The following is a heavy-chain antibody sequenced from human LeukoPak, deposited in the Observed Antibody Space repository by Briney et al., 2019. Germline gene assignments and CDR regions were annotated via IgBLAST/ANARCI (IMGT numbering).Heavy chain of an antibody. Sequence: GEALKISCDGAGYCFTSYWIGWGRQMPGKGLEWRGIIYPGDSDTRYSPSFQGQVTISADKSIGTAYLQWSSLKASDTAMYYCARQYIAAAGTDAFDIWGQGTMVTVSS. CDR1: GYCFTSYW. V-gene: IGHV5-51*01. D-gene: IGHD6-13*01. CDR2: IYPGDSDT. J-gene: IGHJ3*02. CDR3: ARQYIAAAGTDAFDI.